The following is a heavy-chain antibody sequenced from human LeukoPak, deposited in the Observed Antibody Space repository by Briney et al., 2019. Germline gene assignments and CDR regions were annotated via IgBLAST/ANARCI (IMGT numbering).Heavy chain of an antibody. J-gene: IGHJ4*02. CDR3: AKDNNRNLDY. V-gene: IGHV3-33*06. CDR2: IWYDGSNK. CDR1: GFTFSSYG. D-gene: IGHD1-14*01. Sequence: GGSLRLSCAASGFTFSSYGMHWVRQAPGRGLECVAVIWYDGSNKYYADSVKGRFTISRDNSKNTLYLQMNSLRAEDTAVYYCAKDNNRNLDYWGQGTLVTVSS.